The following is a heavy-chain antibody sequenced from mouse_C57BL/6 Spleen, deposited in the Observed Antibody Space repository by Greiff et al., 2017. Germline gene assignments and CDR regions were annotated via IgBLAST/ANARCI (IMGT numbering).Heavy chain of an antibody. CDR3: TRDGSTMVTGDAMDY. V-gene: IGHV5-9-1*02. CDR1: GFTFSSYA. J-gene: IGHJ4*01. CDR2: ISSGGDYI. Sequence: EVQVVESGEGLVKPGGSLKLSCAASGFTFSSYAMSWVRQTPEKRLEWVAYISSGGDYIYYADTVKGRFTISRDNARNTLYLQMSSLKSEDTAMYYCTRDGSTMVTGDAMDYWGQGTSVTVSS. D-gene: IGHD2-2*01.